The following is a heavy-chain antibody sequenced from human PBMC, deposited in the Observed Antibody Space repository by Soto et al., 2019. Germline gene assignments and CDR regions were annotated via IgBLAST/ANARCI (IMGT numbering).Heavy chain of an antibody. V-gene: IGHV5-10-1*01. CDR2: IDPSDSYT. CDR3: ARRGDLAADGY. Sequence: GESLKISCKGSGYIFTSYWISWVRPMPGKGLEWMGMIDPSDSYTNYSPSFQGHVTISADKSISTAYLQWSSLKDSDTAMYYCARRGDLAADGYWGQGTLVTVSS. J-gene: IGHJ4*02. CDR1: GYIFTSYW. D-gene: IGHD6-13*01.